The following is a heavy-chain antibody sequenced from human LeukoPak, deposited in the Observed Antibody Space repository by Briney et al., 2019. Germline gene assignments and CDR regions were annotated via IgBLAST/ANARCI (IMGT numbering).Heavy chain of an antibody. J-gene: IGHJ5*02. CDR1: GFSLTSGEMC. CDR2: IDGDGDK. CDR3: ARSPSLLKLEDWFDP. D-gene: IGHD2/OR15-2a*01. V-gene: IGHV2-70*11. Sequence: SGPTLVNPTETLTLTCSFSGFSLTSGEMCVSWIRQTPGKALEWLARIDGDGDKSYSPSLKPRLTISRDTFKNQVVLTMTNMDSVDTATYFCARSPSLLKLEDWFDPWGQGTLVTVSS.